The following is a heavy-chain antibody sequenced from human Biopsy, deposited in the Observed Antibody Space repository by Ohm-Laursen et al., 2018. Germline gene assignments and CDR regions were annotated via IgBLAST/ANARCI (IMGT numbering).Heavy chain of an antibody. CDR2: IIPIVGIT. J-gene: IGHJ6*02. Sequence: SVKVSCKTSGDTFSRSAFFWVRQAPGQGLVYLGRIIPIVGITNHAQTFQGRITLTADKSTFMVYMELSRLRSDDTAIYYCARGGSGSGYCGMDVWGQGATVSVSS. CDR1: GDTFSRSA. D-gene: IGHD3-10*01. V-gene: IGHV1-69*04. CDR3: ARGGSGSGYCGMDV.